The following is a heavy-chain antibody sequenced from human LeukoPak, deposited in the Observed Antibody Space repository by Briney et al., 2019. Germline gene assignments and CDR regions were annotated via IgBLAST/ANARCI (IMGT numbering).Heavy chain of an antibody. CDR3: ARGDCSGGSCYLFDY. CDR2: IYYSGST. D-gene: IGHD2-15*01. V-gene: IGHV4-39*01. Sequence: SETLSLTCTVSGGSISSSSYYWGWIRQPPGKGLEWIGSIYYSGSTYYNPSLKSRVTISVDTSKSQFSLKLSSVTAADTAVYYCARGDCSGGSCYLFDYWGQGALVTVSS. CDR1: GGSISSSSYY. J-gene: IGHJ4*02.